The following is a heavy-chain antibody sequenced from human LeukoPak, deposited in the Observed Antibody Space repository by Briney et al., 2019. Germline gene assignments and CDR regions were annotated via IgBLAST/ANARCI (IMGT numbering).Heavy chain of an antibody. CDR3: AKDRGDYYDSSSMDY. CDR2: ISWNSGSI. CDR1: GFTFDDYA. J-gene: IGHJ4*02. D-gene: IGHD3-22*01. V-gene: IGHV3-9*01. Sequence: GRSLRLSCAASGFTFDDYAMHWVRQAPGKGLEWVSGISWNSGSIGYAESVKGRFTISRDNAKNSLYLQMNSLRAEDTALYYCAKDRGDYYDSSSMDYWGQGTLVTVSS.